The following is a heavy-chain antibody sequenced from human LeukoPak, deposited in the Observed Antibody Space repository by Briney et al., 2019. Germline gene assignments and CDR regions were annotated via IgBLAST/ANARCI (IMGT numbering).Heavy chain of an antibody. V-gene: IGHV4-61*01. CDR2: RYYSGST. Sequence: SETLSLTCDVSGVSINTCCYYWTWIRQPPGKGLEWIGYRYYSGSTRYNSSLRSRLTISLDTSKNQFSLRLTSVTAADTAVYYCARDRSDGPTFDIWGQGTMVTVSS. CDR3: ARDRSDGPTFDI. J-gene: IGHJ3*02. D-gene: IGHD5-24*01. CDR1: GVSINTCCYY.